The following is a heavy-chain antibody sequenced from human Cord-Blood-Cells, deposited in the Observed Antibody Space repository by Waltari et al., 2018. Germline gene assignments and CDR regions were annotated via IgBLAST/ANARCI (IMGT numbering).Heavy chain of an antibody. CDR3: ASTYSSSPFDY. Sequence: QVQLVQSGAEAKKPGSSVTVSCKAFVGTFSRYALRWVRQAPGQGLEWMGGIIPIFGTANYAQKFQGRVTITADESTSTAYMELSSLRSEDTAVYYCASTYSSSPFDYWGQGTLVTVSS. J-gene: IGHJ4*02. CDR2: IIPIFGTA. CDR1: VGTFSRYA. V-gene: IGHV1-69*01. D-gene: IGHD6-13*01.